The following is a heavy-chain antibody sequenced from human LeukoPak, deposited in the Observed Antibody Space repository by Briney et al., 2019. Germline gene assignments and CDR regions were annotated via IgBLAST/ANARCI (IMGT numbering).Heavy chain of an antibody. CDR1: GFTFSDYY. CDR3: ARGYSSSWQLFDY. CDR2: ISSSGSTI. D-gene: IGHD6-13*01. V-gene: IGHV3-11*01. Sequence: GGSLRLSCAASGFTFSDYYMSWIRQAPGEGLEWVSYISSSGSTIYYADSVKGRFTISRDNAKNSLYLQMNSLRAEDTAVYYCARGYSSSWQLFDYWGQGTLVTVSS. J-gene: IGHJ4*02.